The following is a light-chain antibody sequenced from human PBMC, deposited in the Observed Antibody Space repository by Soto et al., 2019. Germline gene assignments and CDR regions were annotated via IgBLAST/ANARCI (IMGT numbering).Light chain of an antibody. CDR1: QSVGTN. CDR2: GAS. CDR3: QQCGSSST. Sequence: EIVLTQSPGTLSLSPGERATLSCRASQSVGTNLAWYQQKPGQAPRLLIYGASNRATGIPDRFSGSGSGTDFTLTISRLEPEDFAVYYCQQCGSSSTFGQGTRLEIK. J-gene: IGKJ5*01. V-gene: IGKV3-20*01.